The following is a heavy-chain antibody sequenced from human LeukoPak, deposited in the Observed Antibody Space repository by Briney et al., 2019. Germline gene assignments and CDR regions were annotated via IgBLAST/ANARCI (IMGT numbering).Heavy chain of an antibody. CDR3: SRGAPGY. CDR1: GGSFSGYY. Sequence: SESLSLTCAVYGGSFSGYYWTWIRQPPGKGLEWIGEINHSGSTNYNPSLKSRVTISVDTSKNQFSLKLSSVTAADTAVYYCSRGAPGYWGQGTLVTVSS. J-gene: IGHJ4*02. CDR2: INHSGST. V-gene: IGHV4-34*01.